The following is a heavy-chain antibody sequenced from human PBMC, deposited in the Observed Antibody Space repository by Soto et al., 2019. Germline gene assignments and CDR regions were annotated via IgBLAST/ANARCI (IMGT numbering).Heavy chain of an antibody. CDR2: ISGSGGST. CDR1: GFTFSSYA. V-gene: IGHV3-23*01. CDR3: AKGGGYSYGRAIGY. Sequence: GVSLRLSCAASGFTFSSYAMRWVRQAPGKGLEWVSAISGSGGSTYYADSVKGRFTISRDNSKNTLYLQMNSLRAEDTAVYYCAKGGGYSYGRAIGYWGQGTLVTVSS. D-gene: IGHD5-18*01. J-gene: IGHJ4*02.